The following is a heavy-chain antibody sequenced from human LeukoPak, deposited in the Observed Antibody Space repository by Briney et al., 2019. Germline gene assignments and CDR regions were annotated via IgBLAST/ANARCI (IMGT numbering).Heavy chain of an antibody. CDR3: AKDIGVRGVMGAFDI. D-gene: IGHD3-10*01. CDR2: ISWNSGSI. V-gene: IGHV3-9*03. J-gene: IGHJ3*02. Sequence: PGGSLRLSCAASGFTLDDYAMHWVRQAPGKGLEWVSGISWNSGSIGYADSVKGRFTISRDNAKNSLYLQMNSLRAEDMALYYCAKDIGVRGVMGAFDIWGQGTMVTVSS. CDR1: GFTLDDYA.